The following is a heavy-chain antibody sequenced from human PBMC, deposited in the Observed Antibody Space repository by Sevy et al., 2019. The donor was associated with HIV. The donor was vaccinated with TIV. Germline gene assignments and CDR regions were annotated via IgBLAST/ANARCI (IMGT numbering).Heavy chain of an antibody. CDR1: GFTFSSSW. CDR3: TRGNNDFDY. J-gene: IGHJ4*02. V-gene: IGHV3-74*01. D-gene: IGHD1-1*01. Sequence: GGSLRLSCAASGFTFSSSWMHWVRQVPGKGLVWVSHINSDGSSTSYADSVKGRFTISRDNAKNTLYLQMNSLRAEDTAVYYCTRGNNDFDYWGQGTLVTVSS. CDR2: INSDGSST.